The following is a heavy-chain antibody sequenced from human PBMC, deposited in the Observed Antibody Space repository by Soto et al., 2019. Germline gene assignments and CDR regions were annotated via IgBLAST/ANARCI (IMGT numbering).Heavy chain of an antibody. D-gene: IGHD6-19*01. Sequence: GGSLRLSCAASGFTFNDYAMAWVRQAPGQGLEWVSSISGSGGHSSYVDSVRGRFTISRDNVNNILSLDMSDLRAEDTALYYCAKDCRRLAVTGSAFDSWGQGALVTVSS. CDR3: AKDCRRLAVTGSAFDS. V-gene: IGHV3-23*01. CDR1: GFTFNDYA. CDR2: ISGSGGHS. J-gene: IGHJ4*02.